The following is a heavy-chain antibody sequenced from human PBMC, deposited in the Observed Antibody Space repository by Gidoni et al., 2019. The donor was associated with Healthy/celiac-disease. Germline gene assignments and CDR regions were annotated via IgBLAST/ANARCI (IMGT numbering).Heavy chain of an antibody. J-gene: IGHJ4*02. CDR1: GFTVSSNY. D-gene: IGHD1-26*01. V-gene: IGHV3-66*01. CDR3: ARETVGAFDY. CDR2: IYSGGST. Sequence: EVQLVESGGGLVQPGGSLRLSCAASGFTVSSNYMSWVRQAPGKGLEWVSVIYSGGSTDYADSVKGRFTIARDNSKNTLYLQMNSLRAEDTAVYYCARETVGAFDYWGQGTLVTVSS.